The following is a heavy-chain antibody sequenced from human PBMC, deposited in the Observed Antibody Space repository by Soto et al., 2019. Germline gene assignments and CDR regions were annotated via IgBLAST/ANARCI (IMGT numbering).Heavy chain of an antibody. V-gene: IGHV3-30-3*01. J-gene: IGHJ4*02. CDR2: ISYDGSNK. Sequence: QVQLVESGGGVVQPGRSLRLSCAASGFTFSSYAMHCVRQAPGKGLEWVAVISYDGSNKYYADSVKGRFTISRDNSKNTLYLQMNSLRAEDTAVYYCASTVAGTFVPDYWGQGTLVTVSS. D-gene: IGHD6-19*01. CDR3: ASTVAGTFVPDY. CDR1: GFTFSSYA.